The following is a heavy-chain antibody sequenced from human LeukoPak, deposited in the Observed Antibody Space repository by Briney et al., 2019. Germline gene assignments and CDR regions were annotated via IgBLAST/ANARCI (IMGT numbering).Heavy chain of an antibody. CDR2: IRYDGSNK. CDR1: GFTFSSYG. Sequence: PGGSLRLSCAGSGFTFSSYGMHWVREAPGKGVEWVAFIRYDGSNKYYADSVKGRFTISRDNSKNTLYLQMNSLRAEDTAVYYCARGAVAGNYFDYWGQGTLVTVSS. J-gene: IGHJ4*02. CDR3: ARGAVAGNYFDY. D-gene: IGHD6-19*01. V-gene: IGHV3-30*02.